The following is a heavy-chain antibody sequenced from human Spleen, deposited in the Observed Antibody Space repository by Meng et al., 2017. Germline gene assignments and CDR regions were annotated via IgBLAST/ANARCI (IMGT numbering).Heavy chain of an antibody. CDR3: AREKSPGHFDY. V-gene: IGHV1-46*01. Sequence: QVQRVQSGSEWKTPGASVKVSCKASGYTFTRYAMNWVRQAPGQGLEWLGTIAPSNGGTNYARRFQGRVTLTSDTSTSTVYMDLNSLGSEDTALYYCAREKSPGHFDYLGQGILVTVSS. J-gene: IGHJ4*02. CDR1: GYTFTRYA. CDR2: IAPSNGGT.